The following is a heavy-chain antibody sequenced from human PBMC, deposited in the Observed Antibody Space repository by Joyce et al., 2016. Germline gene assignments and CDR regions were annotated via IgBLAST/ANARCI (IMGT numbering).Heavy chain of an antibody. J-gene: IGHJ4*02. Sequence: QVQLVQSGAEVKKPGASVKVSCKAYGYTFTGYYMHWVRQAPGQGLECIGWINPNSGGTSYAQKFQGRVTMTRDTSISTAYMELSRLRSDDTAIYYCARAHFYDNTGYPIWGRGTLVTVSS. D-gene: IGHD3-22*01. CDR2: INPNSGGT. CDR1: GYTFTGYY. CDR3: ARAHFYDNTGYPI. V-gene: IGHV1-2*02.